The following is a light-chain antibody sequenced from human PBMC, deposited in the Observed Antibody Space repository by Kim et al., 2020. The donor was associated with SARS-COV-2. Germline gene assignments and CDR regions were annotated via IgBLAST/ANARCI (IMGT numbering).Light chain of an antibody. J-gene: IGLJ2*01. V-gene: IGLV2-8*01. CDR1: SSDVGSYNY. CDR3: CSYAGNNNLI. CDR2: EVI. Sequence: GQSVTISCTGTSSDVGSYNYVSWYQQPPGKAPQLMIYEVIKRPSGVPDRFSGSKSGNTASLTVSGLQADDEADYFCCSYAGNNNLIFGGGTQLTVL.